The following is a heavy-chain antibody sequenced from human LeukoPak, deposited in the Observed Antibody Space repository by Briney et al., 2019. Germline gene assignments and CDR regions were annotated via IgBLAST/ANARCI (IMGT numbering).Heavy chain of an antibody. D-gene: IGHD2-2*03. CDR3: ARGFMDIVVVPAALWLDY. J-gene: IGHJ4*02. V-gene: IGHV3-33*01. CDR1: GFTFSSYG. CDR2: IWYDGSNK. Sequence: GGSLRLSCAASGFTFSSYGMHWVRQAPGKGLEWVAVIWYDGSNKYYADSVKGRFTISRDNSKNTLYLQMNSLRAEDTAVYYCARGFMDIVVVPAALWLDYWGQGTLVTVSS.